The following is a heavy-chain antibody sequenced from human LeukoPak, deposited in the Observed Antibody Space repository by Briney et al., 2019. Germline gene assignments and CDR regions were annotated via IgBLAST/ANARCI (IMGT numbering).Heavy chain of an antibody. CDR3: ARDLTTVTIPDWFDP. CDR1: GFTFSTYS. Sequence: GGSLRLSCAASGFTFSTYSMNWVRQAPGKGLEWVSSISSSSNYVHYADSVKGRFTISRDNAKNSLYLQMNSLRAEDTAVYYCARDLTTVTIPDWFDPWGQGTLVTVSS. J-gene: IGHJ5*02. D-gene: IGHD4-17*01. CDR2: ISSSSNYV. V-gene: IGHV3-21*01.